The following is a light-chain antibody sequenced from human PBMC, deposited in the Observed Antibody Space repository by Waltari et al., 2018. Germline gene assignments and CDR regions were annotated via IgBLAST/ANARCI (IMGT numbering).Light chain of an antibody. CDR3: QQYNSYSYT. V-gene: IGKV4-1*01. Sequence: DIVMTQSPDSLAVSLGERATINCKSSQSVLYSSNNKNYLAWYQQKPGQPPKLLIYWASTRESGFPDRFSGSGSGTDFTLTINSLQPDDFATYYCQQYNSYSYTFGQGTKLEIK. CDR2: WAS. J-gene: IGKJ2*01. CDR1: QSVLYSSNNKNY.